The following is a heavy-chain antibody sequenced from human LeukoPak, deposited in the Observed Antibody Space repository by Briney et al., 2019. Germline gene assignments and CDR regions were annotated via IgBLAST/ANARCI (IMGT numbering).Heavy chain of an antibody. CDR3: ARGPIFMVRGVDDAFDI. V-gene: IGHV1-2*02. CDR1: GYTFTGYY. D-gene: IGHD3-10*01. Sequence: VASVKVSCKASGYTFTGYYMHWVRQAPGQGLEWMGWIYPNSGGTNYAQKFQGRVTVTRDTSISTAYMELSSLRSEDTAVYYCARGPIFMVRGVDDAFDIWGQGTMVTVSS. CDR2: IYPNSGGT. J-gene: IGHJ3*02.